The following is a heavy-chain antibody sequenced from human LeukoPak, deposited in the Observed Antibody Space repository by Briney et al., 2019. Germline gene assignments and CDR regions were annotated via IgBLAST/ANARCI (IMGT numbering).Heavy chain of an antibody. CDR2: ISHDGSQT. Sequence: GGSLRLSCAASGFNFRNHGIHWVRQAPGKGLDWVAVISHDGSQTYYTDSAKGRFTVSRDNSKNTMYLQLNSLRVEDTAMYFCAKDKIDGDYVTPFVYWGQGTLVTVSS. CDR1: GFNFRNHG. V-gene: IGHV3-30*18. J-gene: IGHJ4*02. D-gene: IGHD4-17*01. CDR3: AKDKIDGDYVTPFVY.